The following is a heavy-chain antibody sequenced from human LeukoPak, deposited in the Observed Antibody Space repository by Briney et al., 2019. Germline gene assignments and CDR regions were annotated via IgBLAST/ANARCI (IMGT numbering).Heavy chain of an antibody. Sequence: ASVNVSCKASGYTFTSYGITWVRQAPGQGLEWMGWISADNGNTNYAQKVQDRVTMTTDASTSTAYMELRSLRSDDTALYYCARVVLYDSSGYYYAPLSYFDYWGQGTLFTVSS. D-gene: IGHD3-22*01. CDR1: GYTFTSYG. CDR2: ISADNGNT. V-gene: IGHV1-18*01. CDR3: ARVVLYDSSGYYYAPLSYFDY. J-gene: IGHJ4*02.